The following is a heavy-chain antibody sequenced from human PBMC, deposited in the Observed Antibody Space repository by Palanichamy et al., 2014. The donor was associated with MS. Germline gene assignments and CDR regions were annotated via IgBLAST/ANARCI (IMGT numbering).Heavy chain of an antibody. CDR1: GFSFSSYW. CDR3: AKIGYSGWNFDY. J-gene: IGHJ4*02. Sequence: EVRLVESGGGLVQSGGSLRLSCAASGFSFSSYWMTWVRQAPGKGLEWVANINQGAGAKHYVDSVKGRFTISRDDAKNSLYLQMNSLRAEDTAVYYCAKIGYSGWNFDYWGQGTLVTVSS. V-gene: IGHV3-7*01. D-gene: IGHD6-19*01. CDR2: INQGAGAK.